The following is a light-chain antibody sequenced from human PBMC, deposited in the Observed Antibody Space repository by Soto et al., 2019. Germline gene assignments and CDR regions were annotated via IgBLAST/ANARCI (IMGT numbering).Light chain of an antibody. CDR2: AAS. Sequence: EIHMTQSPSSLSASVGDRVIITCRASQGISNYLAWCQQKPGKAPKLLIYAASTLQSGVQSRFSGSGSGKDFTLTITSLQPEDVATYYCQKYNSAPRTFGQGTKLEIK. CDR3: QKYNSAPRT. J-gene: IGKJ2*01. V-gene: IGKV1-27*01. CDR1: QGISNY.